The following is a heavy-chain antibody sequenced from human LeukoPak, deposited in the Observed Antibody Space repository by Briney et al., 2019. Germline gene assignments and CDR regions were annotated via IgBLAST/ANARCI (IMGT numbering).Heavy chain of an antibody. CDR2: INSNSGGT. CDR3: ARGEKVATMIVTGY. D-gene: IGHD3-22*01. V-gene: IGHV1-2*02. Sequence: GASVKDSCKASGYTFTAYYMHWVRQAPGQGLEWMGWINSNSGGTNFAQKFQGRVTMTRDTSISTAYMELSSLRSDDTAVYYCARGEKVATMIVTGYWGQGTLVTVSS. J-gene: IGHJ4*02. CDR1: GYTFTAYY.